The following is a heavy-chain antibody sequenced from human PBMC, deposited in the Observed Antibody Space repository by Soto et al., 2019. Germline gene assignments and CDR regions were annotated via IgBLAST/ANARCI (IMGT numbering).Heavy chain of an antibody. CDR3: ARLHVDSGWYLYYFDY. Sequence: GGSLRLSCAASGFTFSSYWMSWVRQAPGKGLEWVANIKQDGSEKYYVDSVKGRFTISRDNAKNSLYLQMNSLRAEDTAVYYCARLHVDSGWYLYYFDYWGQGTLVTVSS. CDR1: GFTFSSYW. V-gene: IGHV3-7*03. D-gene: IGHD6-19*01. CDR2: IKQDGSEK. J-gene: IGHJ4*02.